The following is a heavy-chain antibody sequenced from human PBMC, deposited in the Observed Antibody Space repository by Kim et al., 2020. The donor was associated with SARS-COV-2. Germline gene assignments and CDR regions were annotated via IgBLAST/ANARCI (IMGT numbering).Heavy chain of an antibody. CDR3: AKGTNYYYYGMDV. V-gene: IGHV3-30*02. Sequence: YADSVKGRFTISRDNSKNTLYLQMNSLRAEDMAVYYCAKGTNYYYYGMDVWGQGTTVTVSS. J-gene: IGHJ6*02.